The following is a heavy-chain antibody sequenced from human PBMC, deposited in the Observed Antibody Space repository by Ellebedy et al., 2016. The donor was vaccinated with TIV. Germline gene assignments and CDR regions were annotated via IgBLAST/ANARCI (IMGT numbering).Heavy chain of an antibody. Sequence: GESLKISCAASGFTFSSYDMHWVRQAPGKGLEGVAVISYDGSNKYYADSVKGRITIPRDTSKNTLYLQMNSLRAEETAVYYCARYRRVRIKGVSRYYYGMDVWGQGTTVTVSS. CDR1: GFTFSSYD. D-gene: IGHD3-16*01. J-gene: IGHJ6*02. CDR3: ARYRRVRIKGVSRYYYGMDV. CDR2: ISYDGSNK. V-gene: IGHV3-30-3*01.